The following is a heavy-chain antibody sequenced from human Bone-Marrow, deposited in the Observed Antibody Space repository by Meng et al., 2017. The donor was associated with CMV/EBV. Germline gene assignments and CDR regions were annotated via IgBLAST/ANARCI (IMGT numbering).Heavy chain of an antibody. J-gene: IGHJ6*02. V-gene: IGHV1-8*01. CDR2: MNPNRGNT. D-gene: IGHD2/OR15-2a*01. CDR1: GYTFSYYD. Sequence: ASVKVSCKASGYTFSYYDIIWVRQASGQGLEWVGWMNPNRGNTAYAQKFQGRVTMTRDTSTNIAYLELSSLSSGDTAVYFRARGQGQCSTITCHDYRFSGMDVWGQGTTVTVSS. CDR3: ARGQGQCSTITCHDYRFSGMDV.